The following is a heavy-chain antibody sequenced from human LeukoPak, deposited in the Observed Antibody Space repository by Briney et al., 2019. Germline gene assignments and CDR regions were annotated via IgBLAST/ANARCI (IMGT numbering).Heavy chain of an antibody. D-gene: IGHD6-13*01. Sequence: GGSLRLSCAASGFTFSSYAMSWVRQAPGKGLEWVSAISGSGGSTYYADSVKGRFTISRDNPKNTLYLQMNSLRPEDTAVYYCATSPRYKQQLGYFDYWGQGTLVTVSS. CDR3: ATSPRYKQQLGYFDY. V-gene: IGHV3-23*01. J-gene: IGHJ4*02. CDR2: ISGSGGST. CDR1: GFTFSSYA.